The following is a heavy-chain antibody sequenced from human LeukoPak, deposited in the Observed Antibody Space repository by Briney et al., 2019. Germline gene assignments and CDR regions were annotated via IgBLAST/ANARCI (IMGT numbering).Heavy chain of an antibody. D-gene: IGHD1-26*01. CDR1: GFTFSSYG. CDR3: AKDGSGDPTQNGSYWDNWFDP. J-gene: IGHJ5*02. V-gene: IGHV3-30*18. Sequence: PGGSLRLSSAASGFTFSSYGMHCVRQAPGKGLEWVALISHDGSKKYYADSVKGRFTISRDNSKNTLYLQMNSLRAEDTAVYYCAKDGSGDPTQNGSYWDNWFDPWGQGTLVTVSS. CDR2: ISHDGSKK.